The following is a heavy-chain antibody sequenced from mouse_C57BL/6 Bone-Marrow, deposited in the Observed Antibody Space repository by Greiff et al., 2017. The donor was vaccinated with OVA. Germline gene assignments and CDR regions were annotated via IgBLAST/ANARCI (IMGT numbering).Heavy chain of an antibody. J-gene: IGHJ4*01. CDR2: IDPENGDT. CDR1: GFNIKDDY. CDR3: ATYYGSSSYARDY. D-gene: IGHD1-1*01. V-gene: IGHV14-4*01. Sequence: EVQLQQSGAELVRPGASVKLSCTASGFNIKDDYMHWVKQRPEQGLEWIGWIDPENGDTEYASKFQGKATITADTSSNTSYLQLSSLTSEDTTVYYCATYYGSSSYARDYWGQGTSVTVSS.